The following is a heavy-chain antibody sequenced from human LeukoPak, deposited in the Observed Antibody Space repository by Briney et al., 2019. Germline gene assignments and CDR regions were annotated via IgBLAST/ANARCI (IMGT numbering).Heavy chain of an antibody. Sequence: SETLSLTCTVSGYSISSGYYWGWIRQPPGKGLEWIGSFFNSGTTYYNPSLKSRVTMSVDTSKNQFSLKLNSVTAADTAVYYCARWSYYYGSGSQYFDYWGQGTLVTVSS. CDR1: GYSISSGYY. J-gene: IGHJ4*02. CDR3: ARWSYYYGSGSQYFDY. CDR2: FFNSGTT. D-gene: IGHD3-10*01. V-gene: IGHV4-38-2*02.